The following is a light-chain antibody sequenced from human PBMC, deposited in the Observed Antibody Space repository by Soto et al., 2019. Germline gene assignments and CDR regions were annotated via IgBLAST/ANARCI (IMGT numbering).Light chain of an antibody. V-gene: IGKV3-15*01. CDR3: QSHDNWPVVT. CDR1: RTISRN. J-gene: IGKJ4*02. CDR2: GAS. Sequence: VMTQSPVTLSGSPGERGTLSCRASRTISRNLAWYQQKPGQAPRLLIYGASTRATGIPDRFSGSGSGTEFTLTINSLQSEDFGTYYFQSHDNWPVVTFGGGTRVEIK.